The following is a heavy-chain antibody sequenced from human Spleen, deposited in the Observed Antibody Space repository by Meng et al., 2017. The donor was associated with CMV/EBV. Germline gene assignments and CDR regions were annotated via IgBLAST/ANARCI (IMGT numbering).Heavy chain of an antibody. CDR1: GFTFSDTH. CDR3: ARNPGGYDL. V-gene: IGHV3-7*01. D-gene: IGHD5-12*01. J-gene: IGHJ5*02. Sequence: GESLKISCAVFGFTFSDTHVSWIRQAPGKGLEWVANIKQDGSEKYYVDSVKGRFTISRDNAKNSLYLQMNSLRAEDTAVYYCARNPGGYDLWGQGTLVTVSS. CDR2: IKQDGSEK.